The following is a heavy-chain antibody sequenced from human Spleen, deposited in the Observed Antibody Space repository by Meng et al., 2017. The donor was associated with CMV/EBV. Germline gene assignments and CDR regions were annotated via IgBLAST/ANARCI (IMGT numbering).Heavy chain of an antibody. J-gene: IGHJ5*02. D-gene: IGHD6-13*01. CDR1: RGSISNYF. V-gene: IGHV4-59*01. CDR3: ARSRSSWYDWFDP. Sequence: SETLSLTCTVSRGSISNYFWSWIRQAPGKGLEWIGYIYYSGSTNYKPSLKSRVTISVDTSKNEFSLKLDSVTAADTAVYYCARSRSSWYDWFDPWGQGTLVTVSS. CDR2: IYYSGST.